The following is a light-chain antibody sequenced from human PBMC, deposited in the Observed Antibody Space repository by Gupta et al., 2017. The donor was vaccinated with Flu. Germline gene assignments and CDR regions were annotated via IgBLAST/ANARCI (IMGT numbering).Light chain of an antibody. CDR1: HNINTY. CDR2: DAS. Sequence: IQMTQSPSSLSASVGDRVTITCRASHNINTYLSWYQQKPGKAPEFLIYDASTLQSGVPPRFSGSGSGTDFSLIISSLQPEDFATYFCQQTYTAPFTFGHGTRVDI. CDR3: QQTYTAPFT. J-gene: IGKJ3*01. V-gene: IGKV1-39*01.